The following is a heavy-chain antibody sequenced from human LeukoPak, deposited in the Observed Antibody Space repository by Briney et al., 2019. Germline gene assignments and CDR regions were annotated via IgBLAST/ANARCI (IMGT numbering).Heavy chain of an antibody. Sequence: GGSLRLSCAASGFIFSNHAMSWVRQAPGKGLEWVSGISGSGSTSYTDSVKGRFTISRDNSKNTLYLQMNSLRAEDTAVYYCAKGLTGGYSYGYGIDYWGQGTLVTVSS. CDR1: GFIFSNHA. V-gene: IGHV3-23*01. CDR2: ISGSGST. CDR3: AKGLTGGYSYGYGIDY. J-gene: IGHJ4*02. D-gene: IGHD5-18*01.